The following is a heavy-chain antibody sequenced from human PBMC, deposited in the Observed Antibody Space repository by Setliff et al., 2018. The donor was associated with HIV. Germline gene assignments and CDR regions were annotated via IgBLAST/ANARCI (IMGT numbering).Heavy chain of an antibody. CDR3: ARHRDPPGTRWIFYYYYMDL. Sequence: SETLSLTCTVSSASINSGSNYWNWIRQPAGKGLEWIGRIYSTGSTNYNPSLKSRVTISVDTSKNQFSLGLSSVTAADTGVYYCARHRDPPGTRWIFYYYYMDLWGKGTTVTVSS. CDR1: SASINSGSNY. D-gene: IGHD5-12*01. CDR2: IYSTGST. J-gene: IGHJ6*03. V-gene: IGHV4-61*02.